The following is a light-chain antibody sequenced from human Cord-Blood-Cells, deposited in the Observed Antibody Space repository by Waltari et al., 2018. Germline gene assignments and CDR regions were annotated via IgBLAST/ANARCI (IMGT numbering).Light chain of an antibody. CDR2: DVS. J-gene: IGLJ3*02. CDR1: SSDVGGYNY. CDR3: SSYTSSSTWV. V-gene: IGLV2-14*01. Sequence: QSALTQPASVSGSPGQSITISCTGTSSDVGGYNYVSWYQQHPGKAPKRMIYDVSKRPSGVSTRFCGSKSGNTASLTISGLQAEDEADYYCSSYTSSSTWVFGGGTKLTVL.